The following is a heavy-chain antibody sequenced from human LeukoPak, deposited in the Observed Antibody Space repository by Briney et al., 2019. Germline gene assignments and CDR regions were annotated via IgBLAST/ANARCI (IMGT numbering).Heavy chain of an antibody. CDR1: GYTFTSYY. Sequence: ASVKVSCKASGYTFTSYYMHWVRQAPGQGLEWMGLINPTGGSTGYAQKFQGRVTMTRDMSTSTVYLELRSLRSDDTAVYYCARTPPPTIVGAHYFDYWGQGTLVTVSS. CDR3: ARTPPPTIVGAHYFDY. D-gene: IGHD1-26*01. J-gene: IGHJ4*02. V-gene: IGHV1-46*01. CDR2: INPTGGST.